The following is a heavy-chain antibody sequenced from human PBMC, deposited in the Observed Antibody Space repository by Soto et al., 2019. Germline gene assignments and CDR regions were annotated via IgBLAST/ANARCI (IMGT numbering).Heavy chain of an antibody. J-gene: IGHJ6*04. CDR2: IYSGGST. V-gene: IGHV3-66*01. CDR1: GFTVSSNY. Sequence: EVQLVESGGGLVQPGGSLRLSCAASGFTVSSNYMSWVRQAPGKGLEWVSVIYSGGSTYYADSVKGRFTISRDNSKNTLYLQMNSLRAEDTAVYYCKTPGSYFTYYCGRDVWAKGPTVTVSS. D-gene: IGHD3-10*01. CDR3: KTPGSYFTYYCGRDV.